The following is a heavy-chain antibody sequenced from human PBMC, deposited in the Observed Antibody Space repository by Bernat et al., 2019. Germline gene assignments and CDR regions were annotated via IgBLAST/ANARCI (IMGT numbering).Heavy chain of an antibody. D-gene: IGHD2-15*01. J-gene: IGHJ4*02. CDR2: ISYDGSNK. Sequence: QVQLVESGGGVVQPGRSLRLSCAASGFTFSSYGMHWVRQAPGKGLEWVAVISYDGSNKYYADSVKGRFTISRDNSKNTLHLQMNSLRAEDTAVYYCATLGRGYCSGGSCYSLHYWGQGTLVTVSS. CDR1: GFTFSSYG. CDR3: ATLGRGYCSGGSCYSLHY. V-gene: IGHV3-30*03.